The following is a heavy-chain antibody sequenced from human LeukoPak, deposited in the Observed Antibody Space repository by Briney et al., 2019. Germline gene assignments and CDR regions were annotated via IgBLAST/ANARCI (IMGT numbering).Heavy chain of an antibody. CDR2: IKRDGLEK. CDR3: ATEGIVGGGAHFDY. V-gene: IGHV3-7*01. J-gene: IGHJ4*02. D-gene: IGHD1-26*01. CDR1: TFTFNANW. Sequence: GGSLRLSCVASTFTFNANWMSWVRQAPGKGLEWVATIKRDGLEKYYMDPVKGRFTISRDNAKNSLYLQMNSLRVEDTAVYYCATEGIVGGGAHFDYWGQGTLVTVSS.